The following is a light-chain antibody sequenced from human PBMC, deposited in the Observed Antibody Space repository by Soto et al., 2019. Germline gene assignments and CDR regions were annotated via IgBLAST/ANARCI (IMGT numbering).Light chain of an antibody. CDR1: SSDVGSYNL. CDR3: LSYAGTSSYV. CDR2: EGS. J-gene: IGLJ1*01. V-gene: IGLV2-23*01. Sequence: QSVLTQPASVSGSPGQSITISCAGTSSDVGSYNLVSWYQNHPGKAPKLMIYEGSKRPSGVSNRFSGSKSGNTASLTISRLQAAEEDNYFCLSYAGTSSYVFGNGTKVTVL.